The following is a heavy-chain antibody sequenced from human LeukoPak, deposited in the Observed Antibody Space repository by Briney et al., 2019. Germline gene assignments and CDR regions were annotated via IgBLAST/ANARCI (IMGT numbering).Heavy chain of an antibody. Sequence: ASVTVSCKASVYTFTNFYIHWVRQAPGQGLEGMGWMNPNSGDTSYAREFQDRVTMTRDTSLNTAYMELSRLRSDDTAVYFCARRPINCIIANCYVDYWGQGTLVTVSS. J-gene: IGHJ4*02. D-gene: IGHD3-3*02. V-gene: IGHV1-2*02. CDR2: MNPNSGDT. CDR1: VYTFTNFY. CDR3: ARRPINCIIANCYVDY.